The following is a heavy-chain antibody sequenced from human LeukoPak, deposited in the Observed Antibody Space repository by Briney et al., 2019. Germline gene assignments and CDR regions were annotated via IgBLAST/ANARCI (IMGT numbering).Heavy chain of an antibody. J-gene: IGHJ4*02. CDR1: GFTFSSYW. CDR2: IKQDGSEK. V-gene: IGHV3-7*01. CDR3: AKARTYYDSSGYAYDY. D-gene: IGHD3-22*01. Sequence: PGGSLRLSCAASGFTFSSYWMSWVRQAPGKGLEWVANIKQDGSEKYYVDSVKGRFTISRDNAKNSLYLQMNSLRAEDTAVYYCAKARTYYDSSGYAYDYWGQGTLVTVSS.